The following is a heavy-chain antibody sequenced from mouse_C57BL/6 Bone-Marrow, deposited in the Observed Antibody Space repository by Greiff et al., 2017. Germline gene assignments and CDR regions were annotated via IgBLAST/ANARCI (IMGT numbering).Heavy chain of an antibody. CDR1: GFTFSSYG. CDR3: ARHVYYYGSSHWYFDV. CDR2: ISSGGSYT. Sequence: EVHLVESGGDLVKPGGSLKLSCAASGFTFSSYGMSWVRQTPDKRLEWVATISSGGSYTYYPDSVKGRFTISRDNAKNTLYLQMSSLKSEDTAMYYCARHVYYYGSSHWYFDVWGTGTTVTVSS. J-gene: IGHJ1*03. D-gene: IGHD1-1*01. V-gene: IGHV5-6*01.